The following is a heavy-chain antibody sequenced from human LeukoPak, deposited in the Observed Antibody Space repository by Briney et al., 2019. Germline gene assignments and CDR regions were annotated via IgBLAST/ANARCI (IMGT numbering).Heavy chain of an antibody. V-gene: IGHV1-24*01. CDR3: AVIAAAGTPYYQYMDV. J-gene: IGHJ6*03. CDR2: FDPEDGET. D-gene: IGHD6-13*01. Sequence: ASVKVSCKVSGYTLTELSMHWVRQAPGKGLEWMGGFDPEDGETIYAQKFQGRVTMTEDTSTDTAYMELNSLRSDDTAVYYCAVIAAAGTPYYQYMDVWGKGTTVTVSS. CDR1: GYTLTELS.